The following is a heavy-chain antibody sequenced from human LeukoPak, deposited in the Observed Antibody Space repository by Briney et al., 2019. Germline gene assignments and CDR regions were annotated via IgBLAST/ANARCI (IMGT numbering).Heavy chain of an antibody. CDR1: GGSISSYC. J-gene: IGHJ5*02. CDR3: AREYDFWSGYHRYNWFDP. Sequence: NPSETLSLTCTVSGGSISSYCWSWIRQPPGKGLEWIGYIYYSGSTNYNPSLKSRVTISVDTSKNQFSLKLSSVTAADTAVYYCAREYDFWSGYHRYNWFDPWGQGTLVTVSS. D-gene: IGHD3-3*01. CDR2: IYYSGST. V-gene: IGHV4-59*01.